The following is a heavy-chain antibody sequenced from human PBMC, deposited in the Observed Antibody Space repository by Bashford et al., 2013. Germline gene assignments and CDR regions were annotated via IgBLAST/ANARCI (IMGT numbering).Heavy chain of an antibody. CDR2: INPSGGST. CDR1: GYTFTSYY. D-gene: IGHD6-6*01. Sequence: ASVKVSCKASGYTFTSYYMHWVRQAPGQGLEWMGIINPSGGSTSYAQKLQGRVTMTRDTSTSTVYMELSSLRSEDTAVYYCARTRPGIAARGVNWFDPWGQGTLVTVSS. J-gene: IGHJ5*02. V-gene: IGHV1-46*04. CDR3: ARTRPGIAARGVNWFDP.